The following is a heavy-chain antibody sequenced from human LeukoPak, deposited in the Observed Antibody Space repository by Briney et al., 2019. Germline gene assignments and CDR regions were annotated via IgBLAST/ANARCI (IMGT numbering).Heavy chain of an antibody. CDR3: AQKDGYFGL. Sequence: GGSLRLSCAASGFNFSVEAMSWIRKIPGKGLDWVSGISRRGGTIYYADSVKGRFTISRDNSKSTLYLEMNSLRAEDTAVYYCAQKDGYFGLWAVAPWSLSPQ. CDR1: GFNFSVEA. CDR2: ISRRGGTI. J-gene: IGHJ2*01. V-gene: IGHV3-23*01.